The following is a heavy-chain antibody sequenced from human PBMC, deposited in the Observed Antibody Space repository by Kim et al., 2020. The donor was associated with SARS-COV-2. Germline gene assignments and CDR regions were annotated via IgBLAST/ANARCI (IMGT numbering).Heavy chain of an antibody. CDR3: ARASQYYYGSGSYFSLDY. D-gene: IGHD3-10*01. V-gene: IGHV4-4*02. J-gene: IGHJ4*02. Sequence: KSRVTISVDKSKNQFSLKLSSVTAADTAVYYCARASQYYYGSGSYFSLDYWGQGTLVTVSS.